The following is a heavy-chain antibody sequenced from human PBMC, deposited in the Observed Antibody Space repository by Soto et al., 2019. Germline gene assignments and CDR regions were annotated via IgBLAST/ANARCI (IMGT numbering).Heavy chain of an antibody. CDR3: ARSYYYGSGSYYNRYYYYYGMDV. CDR2: IIPIFGTA. Sequence: SVKVSCKASGGTFSSYAISWVRQAPGQGLEWMGGIIPIFGTANYAQKFQGRVTITADESTSTAYMELSSLRSEDTAVYYCARSYYYGSGSYYNRYYYYYGMDVWGQGTTVTVSS. D-gene: IGHD3-10*01. V-gene: IGHV1-69*13. J-gene: IGHJ6*02. CDR1: GGTFSSYA.